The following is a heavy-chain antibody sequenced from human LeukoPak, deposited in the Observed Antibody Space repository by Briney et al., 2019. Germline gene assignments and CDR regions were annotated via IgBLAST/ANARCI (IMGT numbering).Heavy chain of an antibody. J-gene: IGHJ4*02. V-gene: IGHV3-33*01. Sequence: GGSLRLSCAASGFTFINYGMHWVRQAPGKGLEWVAVIWYDGSKKYYADFVKGRFTISRDNSKNTVYLQINSLRAEDTAVYYCARVSPEIVVVTGTGAPDYWGQGTLVTVSS. CDR3: ARVSPEIVVVTGTGAPDY. CDR2: IWYDGSKK. CDR1: GFTFINYG. D-gene: IGHD2-21*02.